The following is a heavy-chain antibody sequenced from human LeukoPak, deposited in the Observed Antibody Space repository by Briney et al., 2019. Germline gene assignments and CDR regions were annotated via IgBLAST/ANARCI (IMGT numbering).Heavy chain of an antibody. Sequence: GGSLRLSCAASGFTFDDYGMSWVRQAPGKGLEWVSSISSTGDYIYYSDSLKGRFTISRDNAKNSLYLQMHSLRVEDTAVYYCARGTRDWFDFFDYWGQGSLVTVSS. CDR2: ISSTGDYI. J-gene: IGHJ4*02. CDR3: ARGTRDWFDFFDY. V-gene: IGHV3-21*01. CDR1: GFTFDDYG. D-gene: IGHD3/OR15-3a*01.